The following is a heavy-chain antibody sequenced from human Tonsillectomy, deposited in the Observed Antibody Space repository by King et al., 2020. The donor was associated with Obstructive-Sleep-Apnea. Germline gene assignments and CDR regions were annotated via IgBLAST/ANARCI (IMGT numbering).Heavy chain of an antibody. J-gene: IGHJ5*02. CDR2: FYPDDCDV. V-gene: IGHV5-51*01. CDR3: TRQGFGERNYFDP. D-gene: IGHD3-10*01. Sequence: QLVQSGAEVKKPGESLRISCKGAGYSCTDFWIVWLRQMLGEGLEGMGRFYPDDCDVSYSQSFQGQITIPADKSISTAYLQWSSLKASDTAMYYCTRQGFGERNYFDPWGQGTLVTVSS. CDR1: GYSCTDFW.